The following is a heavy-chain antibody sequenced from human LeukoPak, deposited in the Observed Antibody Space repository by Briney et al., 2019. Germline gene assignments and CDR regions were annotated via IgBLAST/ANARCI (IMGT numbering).Heavy chain of an antibody. CDR1: GFTFSSYG. V-gene: IGHV3-30*18. CDR2: ISYDGGNK. J-gene: IGHJ4*02. CDR3: AKGSVTVYSSGFDY. Sequence: QPGGSLRLSCAASGFTFSSYGMHWVRQAPGKGLEWVAVISYDGGNKYYADSVKGRFTISRDNSKNTLYLQMNSLRAEDTAVYYCAKGSVTVYSSGFDYWGQGTLVTVSS. D-gene: IGHD6-19*01.